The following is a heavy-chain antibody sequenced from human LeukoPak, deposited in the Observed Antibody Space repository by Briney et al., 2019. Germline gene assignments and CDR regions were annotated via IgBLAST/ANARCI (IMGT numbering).Heavy chain of an antibody. CDR1: GGSFSGYY. D-gene: IGHD6-13*01. J-gene: IGHJ4*02. CDR2: IHSSGKT. Sequence: SETLSPTCAVYGGSFSGYYWSWIRQSPQKGLEWIAYIHSSGKTNYNPSLKSRVTISVDTSKNQFSLKVTSMTAADTGVYYCTRSFPGIVGAADFWGQGTLVTVSS. CDR3: TRSFPGIVGAADF. V-gene: IGHV4-59*01.